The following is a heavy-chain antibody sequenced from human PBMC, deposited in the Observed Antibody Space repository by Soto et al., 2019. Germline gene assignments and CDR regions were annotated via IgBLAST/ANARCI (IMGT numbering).Heavy chain of an antibody. V-gene: IGHV7-4-1*01. CDR2: ISTNTGNP. CDR1: GYTFSQYD. CDR3: ARDPNGWGPNFDY. D-gene: IGHD2-8*01. J-gene: IGHJ4*02. Sequence: QVQLVQSGSELEKPGASVKVSCKASGYTFSQYDMHWVRQAPGQGLEWMGRISTNTGNPTYAQGFTGRFVFSLDTXVSTTYLQIGSLKAEDTAVYYCARDPNGWGPNFDYWGQGTLVTVSS.